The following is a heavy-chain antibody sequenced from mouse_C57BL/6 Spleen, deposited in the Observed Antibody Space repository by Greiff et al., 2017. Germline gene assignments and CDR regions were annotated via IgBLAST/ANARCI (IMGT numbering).Heavy chain of an antibody. V-gene: IGHV1-59*01. CDR3: ARFYYDVGWVAY. Sequence: QVQLQQPGAELVRPGSSVKLSCKASGYTFTSYWMHWVKQRPGQGLEWIGEIDPSDSDTNYNQKFKGKATLTVDKSSSTAYMQLSSLTSEDSAVYYCARFYYDVGWVAYWGQGTLVTVSA. CDR1: GYTFTSYW. J-gene: IGHJ3*01. D-gene: IGHD1-1*01. CDR2: IDPSDSDT.